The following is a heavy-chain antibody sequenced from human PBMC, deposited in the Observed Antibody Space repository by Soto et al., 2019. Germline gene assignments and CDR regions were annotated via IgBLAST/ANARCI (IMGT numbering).Heavy chain of an antibody. CDR2: TKHKAASYTT. J-gene: IGHJ4*02. Sequence: GSLRLSCSASGFTLRDHFMEWVRQAPGKGLEWVGRTKHKAASYTTDYAASVNGRFTISRDDSKNSLYLQMNSLKTEDTAMYYCVTLQFSRWFYWGLGTLVTVSS. V-gene: IGHV3-72*01. CDR1: GFTLRDHF. D-gene: IGHD4-4*01. CDR3: VTLQFSRWFY.